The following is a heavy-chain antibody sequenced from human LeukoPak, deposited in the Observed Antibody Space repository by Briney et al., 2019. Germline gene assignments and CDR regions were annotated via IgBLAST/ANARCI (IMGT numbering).Heavy chain of an antibody. CDR1: GFTFSNFA. Sequence: GGSLRLSCTASGFTFSNFAMSWVRQVPGKGLEWVSTIRGSDCSTYYADAVKGRFTISRDNAKNTLYLQMNSLRVEDTGIYYCAKGRGYCTGGSCYSDYWGQGTLVTVSS. J-gene: IGHJ4*02. CDR2: IRGSDCST. CDR3: AKGRGYCTGGSCYSDY. V-gene: IGHV3-23*01. D-gene: IGHD2-15*01.